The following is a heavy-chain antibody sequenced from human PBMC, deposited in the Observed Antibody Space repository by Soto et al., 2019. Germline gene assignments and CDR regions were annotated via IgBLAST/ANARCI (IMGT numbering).Heavy chain of an antibody. V-gene: IGHV4-59*01. J-gene: IGHJ5*02. Sequence: QVQLQESGPGLVKPSETLSLTCTVSGGSISSYYWSWIRQPPGKGLEWIGYIYYSGSTNYNPSLKSRVTTSVDTSKNQFPLKLRSVTAADTAVYYCARITMVRGVIELDPWGQGTLVTVSS. D-gene: IGHD3-10*01. CDR2: IYYSGST. CDR1: GGSISSYY. CDR3: ARITMVRGVIELDP.